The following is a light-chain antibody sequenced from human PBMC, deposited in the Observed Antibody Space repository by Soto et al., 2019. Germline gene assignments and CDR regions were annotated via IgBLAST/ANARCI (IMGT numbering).Light chain of an antibody. V-gene: IGLV1-40*01. Sequence: QSVLTQPPSVSGAPGQTVTISCTGSTSNIGASHDVHWYQQIPGTATKLLIYGDTNRPSGVPDRFSASKSGSSASLAITGLQAEDEADFFCHSYDTILSASVFGGGTKLTVL. CDR1: TSNIGASHD. CDR2: GDT. CDR3: HSYDTILSASV. J-gene: IGLJ2*01.